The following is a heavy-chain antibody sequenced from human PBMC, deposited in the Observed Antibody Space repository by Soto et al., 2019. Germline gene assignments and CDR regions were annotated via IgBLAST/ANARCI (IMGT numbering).Heavy chain of an antibody. D-gene: IGHD5-18*01. V-gene: IGHV3-23*01. CDR1: GFTFSSYA. CDR2: ISGSGGST. J-gene: IGHJ3*02. CDR3: ANVEGDTAMVRGGAFDI. Sequence: GGSLRLSCAASGFTFSSYAMSWVRQAPGKGLEWVSAISGSGGSTYYADSVKGRFTISRDNSKNTLYLQMNSLRAEDTDVYYCANVEGDTAMVRGGAFDIWGQGTMVTVSS.